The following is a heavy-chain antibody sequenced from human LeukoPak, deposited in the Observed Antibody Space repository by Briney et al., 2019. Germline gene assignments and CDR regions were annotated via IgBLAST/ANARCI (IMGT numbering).Heavy chain of an antibody. Sequence: GASVKVSCKASGYTFTSYGISWVRQAPGQGLEWMGWISAYNGNTNYAQKLQGRVTMTTDTSTSTAYMELRSLRSDDTAVYYCARDNISVTKGGFFDYWGQGTLVTVSS. CDR3: ARDNISVTKGGFFDY. CDR2: ISAYNGNT. V-gene: IGHV1-18*01. D-gene: IGHD4-17*01. J-gene: IGHJ4*02. CDR1: GYTFTSYG.